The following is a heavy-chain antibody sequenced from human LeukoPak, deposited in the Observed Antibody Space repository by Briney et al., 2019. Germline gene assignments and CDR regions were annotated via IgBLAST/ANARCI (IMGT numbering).Heavy chain of an antibody. CDR3: ARVEDIAVAGTCDY. CDR1: GYTFTGYY. CDR2: INPNSGGT. Sequence: ASVKVSCKASGYTFTGYYMHWVRQAPGQGLEWMGWINPNSGGTNYAQKFQGRVTMTRDTSISTAYMELRSLRSDDTAVYYCARVEDIAVAGTCDYWGQGTLVTVSS. D-gene: IGHD6-19*01. J-gene: IGHJ4*02. V-gene: IGHV1-2*02.